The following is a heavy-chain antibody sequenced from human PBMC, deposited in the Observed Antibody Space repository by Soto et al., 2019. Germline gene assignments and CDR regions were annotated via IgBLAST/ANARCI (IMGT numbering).Heavy chain of an antibody. CDR1: GFTFSDYY. CDR2: SSSSGSTI. V-gene: IGHV3-11*01. J-gene: IGHJ6*02. Sequence: PGGSLRLSCAASGFTFSDYYMSWIRQAPGKGLEWVSYSSSSGSTIYYADSVKGRFTISRDNAKNSLYLQMNSLRAEDTAVYYCARGDSYGSVYGMDVWGQGTTVTVSS. D-gene: IGHD5-18*01. CDR3: ARGDSYGSVYGMDV.